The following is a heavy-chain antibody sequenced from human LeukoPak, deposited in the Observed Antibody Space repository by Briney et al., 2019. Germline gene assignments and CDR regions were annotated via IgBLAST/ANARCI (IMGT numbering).Heavy chain of an antibody. CDR2: IYYSGST. CDR3: ARDYYGSGSYWVY. J-gene: IGHJ4*02. CDR1: GGSISSSSYY. D-gene: IGHD3-10*01. V-gene: IGHV4-39*07. Sequence: PSETLSLTCTVSGGSISSSSYYWGWIRQPPGKGLEWIGSIYYSGSTYYNPSLKSRVTISVDTSKNQFSLKLSSVTAADTAVYYCARDYYGSGSYWVYWGQGTLVTVSS.